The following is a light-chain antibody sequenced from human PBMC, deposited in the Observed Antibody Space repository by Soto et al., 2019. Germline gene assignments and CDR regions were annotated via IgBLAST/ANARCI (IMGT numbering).Light chain of an antibody. CDR3: QVWDSSTAHYV. CDR2: RDS. V-gene: IGLV3-9*01. Sequence: SYELTQPLSVSVALGQTARITCGGNNIGSKNVHWYQQKPGQAPVLVIYRDSNPPSGIPERFSGSNSGNTATLTISRAQAGDEADYYCQVWDSSTAHYVFGTGTKLTVL. J-gene: IGLJ1*01. CDR1: NIGSKN.